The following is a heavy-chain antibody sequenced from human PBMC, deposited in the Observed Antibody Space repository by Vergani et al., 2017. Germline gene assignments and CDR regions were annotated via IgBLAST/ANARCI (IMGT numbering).Heavy chain of an antibody. J-gene: IGHJ3*01. V-gene: IGHV3-9*01. CDR1: GFSFTSYG. Sequence: VRLVESGGGVVQPGRSLRLSCAASGFSFTSYGMHWVRQAPGKGLEWVSGISWNSGSIGYADSVKGRFTISRDNAKNSLYLDMSSLRAEDTAVYYCVRDVRVSRTWGQGTLVAVSS. CDR2: ISWNSGSI. CDR3: VRDVRVSRT.